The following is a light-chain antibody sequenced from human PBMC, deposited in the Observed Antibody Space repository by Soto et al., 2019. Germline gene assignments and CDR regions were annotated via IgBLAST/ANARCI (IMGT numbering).Light chain of an antibody. CDR2: DAS. J-gene: IGKJ3*01. CDR1: QSVSSY. Sequence: EIVMTQSPATLSVSPGEIATLSCRASQSVSSYLAWYQQKPGQAPRLLIYDASNRATGIPARFSGSGSGTDFTLTISSLEPEDFAVYYCQQRSNWPEITFGPGTKVDIK. CDR3: QQRSNWPEIT. V-gene: IGKV3-11*01.